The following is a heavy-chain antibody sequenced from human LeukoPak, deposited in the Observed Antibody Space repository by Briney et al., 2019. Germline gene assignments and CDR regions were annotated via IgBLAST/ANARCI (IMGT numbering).Heavy chain of an antibody. J-gene: IGHJ6*03. CDR3: ARGGLLYSSGWGTTLGRYYYYMDV. V-gene: IGHV4-4*07. CDR1: ASSISSYY. CDR2: IYTSGST. D-gene: IGHD6-19*01. Sequence: SETLSLTCTGPASSISSYYRRWIRQPAGKGLEWIRRIYTSGSTNYNPSLKSRVTISVDKSKNQFSLKLSSVTAADTAVYYCARGGLLYSSGWGTTLGRYYYYMDVWGKGTTVTVSS.